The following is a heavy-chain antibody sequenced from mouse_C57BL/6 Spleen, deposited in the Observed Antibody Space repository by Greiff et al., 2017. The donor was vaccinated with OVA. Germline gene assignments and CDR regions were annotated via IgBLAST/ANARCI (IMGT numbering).Heavy chain of an antibody. V-gene: IGHV1-54*01. CDR2: INPGSGGT. J-gene: IGHJ2*01. D-gene: IGHD2-3*01. CDR1: GYAFTNYL. CDR3: ATNARWA. Sequence: VQLQQSGAELVRPGTSVKVSCKASGYAFTNYLIEWVKQRPGQGLEWIGVINPGSGGTNYNEKFQGKATLTADKSSSTAYMQLSSLTSEYSAVYFCATNARWAWGQGTTLTVAS.